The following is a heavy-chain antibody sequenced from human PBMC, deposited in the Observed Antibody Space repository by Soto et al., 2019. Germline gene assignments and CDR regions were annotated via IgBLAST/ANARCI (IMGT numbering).Heavy chain of an antibody. CDR3: ASGGAGSGPFTWELPDH. CDR2: ITPFNGDV. J-gene: IGHJ4*01. V-gene: IGHV1-45*02. Sequence: GASVKVSCKALGNTFTYRYLHWVRQAPGQALEWMGWITPFNGDVHYAQKFQERVTITRDRSINTAYMRMSSLRSEDTAMYYCASGGAGSGPFTWELPDHWG. D-gene: IGHD1-26*01. CDR1: GNTFTYRY.